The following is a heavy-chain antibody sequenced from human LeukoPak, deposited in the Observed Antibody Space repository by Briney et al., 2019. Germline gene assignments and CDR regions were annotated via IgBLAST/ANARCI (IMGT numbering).Heavy chain of an antibody. CDR1: GASISSYY. D-gene: IGHD5-18*01. CDR2: IHYSGDT. V-gene: IGHV4-59*12. J-gene: IGHJ4*02. Sequence: SETLSLTCTVSGASISSYYWTWIRQPPGKGLEWIGYIHYSGDTKCNPSLKSRVTISVDTSKNQVSLQLNSVTAADTAVYYCGRGYSYGPDYWGQGTLVTVSS. CDR3: GRGYSYGPDY.